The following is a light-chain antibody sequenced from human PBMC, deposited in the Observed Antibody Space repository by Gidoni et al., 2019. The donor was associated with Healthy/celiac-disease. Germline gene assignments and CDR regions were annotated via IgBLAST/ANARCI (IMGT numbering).Light chain of an antibody. J-gene: IGKJ3*01. CDR1: QSVSSN. CDR3: QQFGT. CDR2: GAS. Sequence: EIVMTQSPANLSVSPGERATLSCRASQSVSSNLAWYQQKPGQAPRLLIYGASTRATGIPARFSGSGSGTEFTLTISSLQSEDFAVYYCQQFGTFGPGTKVDIK. V-gene: IGKV3-15*01.